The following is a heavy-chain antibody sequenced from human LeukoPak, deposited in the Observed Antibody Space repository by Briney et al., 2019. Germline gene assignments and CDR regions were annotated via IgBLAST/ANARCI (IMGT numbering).Heavy chain of an antibody. CDR2: ITWDGATT. CDR1: GFAFNEYT. J-gene: IGHJ4*02. D-gene: IGHD1-26*01. CDR3: GKDLAGSYLLDY. Sequence: GSLRLSCVASGFAFNEYTMHWVRQAPGKGLEWVSLITWDGATTYYADSVKGRFIISRDNSKNSLYLQMNSLSTEDTALYYCGKDLAGSYLLDYWGQEPLVTVSS. V-gene: IGHV3-43*01.